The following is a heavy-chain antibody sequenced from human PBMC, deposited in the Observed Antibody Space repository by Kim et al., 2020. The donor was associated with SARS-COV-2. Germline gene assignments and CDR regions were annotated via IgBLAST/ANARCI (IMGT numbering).Heavy chain of an antibody. V-gene: IGHV1-8*01. D-gene: IGHD4-17*01. Sequence: ASVKVSCKASGYTFTSYDINWVRQATGQGLEWMGWMNPNSGNTGYAQKFQGRVTMTRNTSISTAYMELSSLRSEDTAVYYCARGRGAVRVYNWFDPWGQGTLVTVSS. CDR2: MNPNSGNT. CDR1: GYTFTSYD. CDR3: ARGRGAVRVYNWFDP. J-gene: IGHJ5*02.